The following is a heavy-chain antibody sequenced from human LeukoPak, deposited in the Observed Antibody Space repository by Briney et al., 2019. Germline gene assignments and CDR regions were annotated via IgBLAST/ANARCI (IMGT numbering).Heavy chain of an antibody. Sequence: ASVKVPCKASGGTFSSYAISWVRQAPGQGLEWMGWISAYNGNTNYAQKLQGRVTMTTDTSTSTAYMELRSLRSDDTAVYYCARDGSGSYYPLYYYYYYMDVWGKGTTVTISS. CDR2: ISAYNGNT. CDR3: ARDGSGSYYPLYYYYYYMDV. J-gene: IGHJ6*03. V-gene: IGHV1-18*01. D-gene: IGHD3-10*01. CDR1: GGTFSSYA.